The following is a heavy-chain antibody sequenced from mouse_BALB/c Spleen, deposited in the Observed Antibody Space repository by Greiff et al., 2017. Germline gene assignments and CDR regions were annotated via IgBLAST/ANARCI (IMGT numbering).Heavy chain of an antibody. CDR3: ARSGNYVDYAMDY. CDR2: INPSSGYT. CDR1: GYTFTSYT. V-gene: IGHV1-4*01. D-gene: IGHD2-1*01. J-gene: IGHJ4*01. Sequence: QVQLQQSGAELARPGASVKMSCKASGYTFTSYTMHWVKQRPGQGLEWIGYINPSSGYTNYNQKFKDKATLTADKSSSTAYMQLSSLTSEDSAVYYCARSGNYVDYAMDYWGQGTSVTVSS.